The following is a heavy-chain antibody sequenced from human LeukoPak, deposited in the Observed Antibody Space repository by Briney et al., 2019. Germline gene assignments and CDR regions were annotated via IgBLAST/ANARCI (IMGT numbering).Heavy chain of an antibody. V-gene: IGHV4-34*01. CDR1: GGSFSGYY. CDR2: INHSGST. J-gene: IGHJ5*02. D-gene: IGHD3-22*01. Sequence: SETLSLTCAVYGGSFSGYYWSWVRQPPGKGLEWVGEINHSGSTNYNPSLKSRVTISVDTSKNQFSLKLRSVTAADTAVYYCARGRRNYYDSSGYLRPWGQGTLVTVSS. CDR3: ARGRRNYYDSSGYLRP.